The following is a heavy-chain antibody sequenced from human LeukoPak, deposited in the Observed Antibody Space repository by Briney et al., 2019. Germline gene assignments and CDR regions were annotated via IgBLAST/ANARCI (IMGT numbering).Heavy chain of an antibody. CDR1: GGTFSSYA. CDR2: INPSGGGT. Sequence: GASVKVSCKASGGTFSSYAISWVRQAPGQGLEWLGIINPSGGGTTYAATFQGRLTMTSDTSTSTLYVELTSLRSEDTAVYYCARERGFPIPFDYWGQGTLVTVSS. V-gene: IGHV1-46*01. J-gene: IGHJ4*02. D-gene: IGHD2-2*02. CDR3: ARERGFPIPFDY.